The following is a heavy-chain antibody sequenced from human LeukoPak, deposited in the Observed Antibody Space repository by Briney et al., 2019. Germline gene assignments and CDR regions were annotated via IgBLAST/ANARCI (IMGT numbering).Heavy chain of an antibody. CDR1: GYSFTSYW. J-gene: IGHJ4*02. CDR2: IHPGDSDT. Sequence: GESLKISCKGSGYSFTSYWIGWVRPMPGKGLEWMGIIHPGDSDTRYSPSLQGQVTISVDQYMSTAYLQWSSLKASDTAMYYCERQPWKYVDYWGQGTLVTVSS. V-gene: IGHV5-51*01. D-gene: IGHD1-7*01. CDR3: ERQPWKYVDY.